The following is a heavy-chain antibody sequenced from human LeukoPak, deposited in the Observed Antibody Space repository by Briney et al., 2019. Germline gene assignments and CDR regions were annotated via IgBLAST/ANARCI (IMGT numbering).Heavy chain of an antibody. V-gene: IGHV3-33*01. D-gene: IGHD3-3*01. CDR3: ARATPYYDFWSGYLEY. J-gene: IGHJ4*02. CDR2: IWYDGSNK. Sequence: GRSLRLSCVASGFTFSSYGMHWVRQAPGKGLEWVAVIWYDGSNKYYADSVKGRFTISRDNSKNTLYLQMNSLRAEDTAVYYCARATPYYDFWSGYLEYWGQGTLVTVSS. CDR1: GFTFSSYG.